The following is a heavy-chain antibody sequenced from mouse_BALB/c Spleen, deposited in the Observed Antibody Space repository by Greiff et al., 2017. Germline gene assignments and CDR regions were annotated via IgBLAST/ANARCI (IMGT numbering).Heavy chain of an antibody. Sequence: EVHLVESGGGLVQPGGSMKLSCVASGFTFSNYWMNWVRQSPEKGLEWVAEIRLKSNNYATHYAESVKGRFTISRDDSKSSVYLQMNNLRAEDTGIYYCTRGGTPFAYWGQGTLVTVSA. J-gene: IGHJ3*01. CDR2: IRLKSNNYAT. V-gene: IGHV6-6*02. CDR1: GFTFSNYW. CDR3: TRGGTPFAY. D-gene: IGHD3-3*01.